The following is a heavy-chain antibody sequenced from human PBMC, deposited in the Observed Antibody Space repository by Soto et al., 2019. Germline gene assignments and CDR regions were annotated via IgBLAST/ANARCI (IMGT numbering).Heavy chain of an antibody. J-gene: IGHJ4*02. CDR2: ISYDGSDK. CDR3: FGGQYYFDY. V-gene: IGHV3-30*03. D-gene: IGHD3-10*01. CDR1: GFPFTSYG. Sequence: QVQLVESGGGVVQPGRSLRLSCAASGFPFTSYGMHWVREAPGKGLEWVAVISYDGSDKYYADSVKGRFTISRDNSKNTLYLQMNSLRPEDTALYYCFGGQYYFDYRGQGTLVTVSS.